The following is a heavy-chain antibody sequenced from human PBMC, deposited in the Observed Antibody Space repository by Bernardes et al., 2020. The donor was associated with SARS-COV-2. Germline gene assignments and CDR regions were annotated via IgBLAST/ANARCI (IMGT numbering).Heavy chain of an antibody. V-gene: IGHV4-61*02. CDR2: ISASGST. CDR3: ARDGRISVPGTDYFDF. D-gene: IGHD6-19*01. J-gene: IGHJ4*02. CDR1: DDAISSGSFY. Sequence: SETLSLTCAVSDDAISSGSFYWIWLRPPAGKGLEWVGRISASGSTNYNPSLKSRVTMSVDTSKNQFSLKLTSVTAADTAVYYCARDGRISVPGTDYFDFWGQGILVTVSS.